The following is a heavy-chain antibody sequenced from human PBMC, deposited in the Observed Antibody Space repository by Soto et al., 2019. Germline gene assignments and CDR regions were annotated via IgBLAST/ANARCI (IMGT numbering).Heavy chain of an antibody. CDR1: GGSFSGYY. CDR2: INHSGST. Sequence: SETLSLTCAVYGGSFSGYYWSWIRQPPGKGLEWIGEINHSGSTNYNPSLKSRVTISVDTSKNQFSLKLSSVTAADTAVYYCARGRYYDFWSGYRRRDYYYYYMDVWGKGTTVTV. J-gene: IGHJ6*03. D-gene: IGHD3-3*01. V-gene: IGHV4-34*01. CDR3: ARGRYYDFWSGYRRRDYYYYYMDV.